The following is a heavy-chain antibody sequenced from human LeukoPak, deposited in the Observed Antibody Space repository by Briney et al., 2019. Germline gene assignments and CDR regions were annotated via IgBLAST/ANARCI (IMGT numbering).Heavy chain of an antibody. J-gene: IGHJ4*02. CDR1: GYTFTTYG. CDR3: ARGSTARYYYDSSGYYRGAVDY. CDR2: ISAYNGNT. D-gene: IGHD3-22*01. Sequence: ASVKVSFKTSGYTFTTYGISWVRQAPGQGLEWMGWISAYNGNTNYAQKFQGRVTMTTDTSTNTAYMELRSLRSDDTAVYYCARGSTARYYYDSSGYYRGAVDYWGQGTLVTISS. V-gene: IGHV1-18*01.